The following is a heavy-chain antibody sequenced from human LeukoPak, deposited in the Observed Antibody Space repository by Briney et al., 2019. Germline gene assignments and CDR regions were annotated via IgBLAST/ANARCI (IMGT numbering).Heavy chain of an antibody. CDR2: ISGSGGST. V-gene: IGHV3-23*01. J-gene: IGHJ4*02. CDR1: GFTFSSYA. CDR3: VKGLDYSSSQMDS. D-gene: IGHD6-6*01. Sequence: GSLRLSCAASGFTFSSYAMSWVRQAPGKGLEWVSAISGSGGSTYYADSVKGRFTISRDNSKNTLYLQMNSLRAEDTAVYYCVKGLDYSSSQMDSWGQGTLVTVSS.